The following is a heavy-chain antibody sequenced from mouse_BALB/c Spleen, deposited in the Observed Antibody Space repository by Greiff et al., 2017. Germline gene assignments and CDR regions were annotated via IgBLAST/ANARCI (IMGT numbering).Heavy chain of an antibody. CDR2: IDPSDSET. V-gene: IGHV1S127*01. J-gene: IGHJ2*01. CDR3: ARGITTATVY. D-gene: IGHD1-2*01. CDR1: GYSFTSYW. Sequence: VQLQQSGPQLVRPGASVKISCKASGYSFTSYWMHWVKQRPGQGLEWIGMIDPSDSETRLNQKFKDKATLTVDKSSSTAYMQLSSPTSEDSAVYYCARGITTATVYWGQGTTLTVSS.